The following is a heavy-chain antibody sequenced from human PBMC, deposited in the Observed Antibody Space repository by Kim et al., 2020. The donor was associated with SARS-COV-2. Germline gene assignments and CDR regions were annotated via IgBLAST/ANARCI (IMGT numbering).Heavy chain of an antibody. D-gene: IGHD2-2*01. CDR3: ARNSEYCSSTSCSDQFDY. Sequence: ASVKVSCKASGYTFTSYYMHWVRQAPGQGLEWMGIINPSGGSTSYAQKFQGRVTMTRDTSTSTVYMELSSLRSEDTAVYYCARNSEYCSSTSCSDQFDYWGQGTLVTVSS. J-gene: IGHJ4*02. CDR2: INPSGGST. V-gene: IGHV1-46*03. CDR1: GYTFTSYY.